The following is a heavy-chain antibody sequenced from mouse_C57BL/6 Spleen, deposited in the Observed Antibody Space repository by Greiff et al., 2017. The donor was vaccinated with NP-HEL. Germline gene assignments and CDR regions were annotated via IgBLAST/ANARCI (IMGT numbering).Heavy chain of an antibody. J-gene: IGHJ1*03. CDR1: GFTFSDYG. Sequence: EVQLVESGGGLVQPGGSLKLSCAASGFTFSDYGMAWVRQAPRKGPEWVAFISNLAYSIYYADTVTGRFTISRENAKNTLYLEMSSLRSEDTAMYYCARDSGGVPGYFDVWGTGTTVTVSS. V-gene: IGHV5-15*01. CDR2: ISNLAYSI. CDR3: ARDSGGVPGYFDV.